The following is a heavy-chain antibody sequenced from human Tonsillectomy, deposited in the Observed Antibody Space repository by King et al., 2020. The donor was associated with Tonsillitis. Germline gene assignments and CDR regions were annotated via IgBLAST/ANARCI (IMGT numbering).Heavy chain of an antibody. V-gene: IGHV1-2*02. CDR2: INPNSGGS. D-gene: IGHD2-21*02. Sequence: QLVQSGAEVKKPGASVRVSCKASGYTFTDYYMHWVRQAPGQGLECMGWINPNSGGSNSAQKFQGRFTMTRDTSISAAYMELSRLRSDDTAVYYCARDHNIRLPATGFVYWGQGTLVTVSS. CDR3: ARDHNIRLPATGFVY. CDR1: GYTFTDYY. J-gene: IGHJ4*02.